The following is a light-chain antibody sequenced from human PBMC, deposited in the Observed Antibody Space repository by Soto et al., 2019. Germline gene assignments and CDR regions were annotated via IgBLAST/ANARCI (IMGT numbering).Light chain of an antibody. CDR1: QGIRSY. Sequence: DIPLTQSPFFLSASVGDRVTITCRASQGIRSYLAWYQQRPGKAPELLIYGASTLRTGVASRFSGSGSGTEFTLTISSLQPEDFATYFCQQLNIFPPLFTCGPGTKVDIK. J-gene: IGKJ3*01. V-gene: IGKV1-9*01. CDR3: QQLNIFPPLFT. CDR2: GAS.